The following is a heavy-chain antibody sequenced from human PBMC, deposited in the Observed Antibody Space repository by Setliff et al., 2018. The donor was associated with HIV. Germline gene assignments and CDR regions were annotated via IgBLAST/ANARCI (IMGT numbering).Heavy chain of an antibody. CDR3: AGDRGYSGHDYSNAFDI. D-gene: IGHD5-12*01. CDR1: GYTFINYD. Sequence: ASVKVSCKTSGYTFINYDINWVRQATGQGLEWMGGMNPNSGNTGYAQKFQARVTITADESTSTAYMELSSLRSEDTAMYYCAGDRGYSGHDYSNAFDIWGQGTMVTVSS. CDR2: MNPNSGNT. J-gene: IGHJ3*02. V-gene: IGHV1-8*03.